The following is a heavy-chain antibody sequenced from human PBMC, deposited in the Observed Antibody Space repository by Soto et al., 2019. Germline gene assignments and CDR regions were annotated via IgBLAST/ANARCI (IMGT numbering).Heavy chain of an antibody. V-gene: IGHV4-4*02. CDR1: GGSISSSNW. CDR3: ARDLAVAGNWFDP. J-gene: IGHJ5*02. Sequence: PSETLSLTCAVSGGSISSSNWWSWVRQPPGKGLEWIGEIYHSGSTNYNPSLKGRVTISVDKSKNQFSLKLSSVTAADTAVYYCARDLAVAGNWFDPWGQGTLVTVSS. D-gene: IGHD6-19*01. CDR2: IYHSGST.